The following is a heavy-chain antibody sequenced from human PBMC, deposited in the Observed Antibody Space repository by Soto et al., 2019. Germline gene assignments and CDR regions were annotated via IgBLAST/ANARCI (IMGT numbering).Heavy chain of an antibody. CDR3: ARHLYGSGIVGQH. J-gene: IGHJ1*01. CDR1: GGSISGSDYN. CDR2: IYYSGRT. V-gene: IGHV4-39*01. Sequence: QLQLQESGPGLVKSSETLSLTCTVSGGSISGSDYNWGWIRQPPGKGLEWIASIYYSGRTYYNPSLKRPLTRSVDTSKNQSSLKLSSVTGADTAVYYCARHLYGSGIVGQHWGQGTLVTVSS. D-gene: IGHD3-10*01.